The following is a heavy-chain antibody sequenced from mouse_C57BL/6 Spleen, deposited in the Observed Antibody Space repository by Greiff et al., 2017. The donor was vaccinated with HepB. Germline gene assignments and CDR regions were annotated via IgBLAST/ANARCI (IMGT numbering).Heavy chain of an antibody. CDR1: GYTFTSYW. J-gene: IGHJ2*01. CDR3: ARSPYDGYLYYFDY. Sequence: VQLQQPGAELVKPGASVKLSCKASGYTFTSYWMHWVKQRPGQGLEWIGMIHPNSGSTNYNEKFKSKATLTVDKSSSTAYMQLSSLTSEDSAVYYCARSPYDGYLYYFDYWGQGTTLTVSS. V-gene: IGHV1-64*01. D-gene: IGHD2-3*01. CDR2: IHPNSGST.